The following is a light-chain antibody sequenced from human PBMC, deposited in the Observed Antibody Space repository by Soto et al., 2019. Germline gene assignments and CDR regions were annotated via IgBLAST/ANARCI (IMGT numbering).Light chain of an antibody. CDR3: HKRSTLTFT. J-gene: IGKJ3*01. V-gene: IGKV3-11*01. CDR2: DAS. Sequence: EIVLTQSPATLSLSPGERATLSCRASQSISSYLAWYQQKPDQAPRLLIYDASNRATGIPARFSGSGSGTDFTLTISSLAPEDFAVYYCHKRSTLTFTFGTGTKVDIK. CDR1: QSISSY.